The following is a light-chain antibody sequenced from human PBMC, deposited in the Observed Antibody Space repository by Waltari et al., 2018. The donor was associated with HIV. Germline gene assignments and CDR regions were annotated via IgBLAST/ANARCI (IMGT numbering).Light chain of an antibody. CDR3: QQRTPVA. Sequence: EIVLTQSPATLSLSPGQRATLSCRASQSIGSYLAWYQQKPGQAPRLLIFDASNKATGTPARFSGSGSGTDFTLTISSLEAEDFAVYYRQQRTPVAFGQGTRLEIK. CDR1: QSIGSY. J-gene: IGKJ5*01. V-gene: IGKV3-11*01. CDR2: DAS.